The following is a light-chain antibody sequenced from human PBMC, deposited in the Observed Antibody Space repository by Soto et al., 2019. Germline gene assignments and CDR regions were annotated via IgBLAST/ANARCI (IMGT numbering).Light chain of an antibody. V-gene: IGKV3-11*01. Sequence: EIELTQSPATLSLSPGETATLSCRASQNVYKFLAWYQQRPGQPPMLLIFDSSNRATGVPVRFSGSGSGTVFTLTIGSLEPEDSAVYYCQQRKNWPPITFGQGTRLEI. CDR1: QNVYKF. CDR3: QQRKNWPPIT. CDR2: DSS. J-gene: IGKJ5*01.